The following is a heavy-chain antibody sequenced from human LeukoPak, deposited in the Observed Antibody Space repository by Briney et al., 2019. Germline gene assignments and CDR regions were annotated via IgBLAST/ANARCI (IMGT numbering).Heavy chain of an antibody. V-gene: IGHV3-33*01. CDR1: GFTFSSYG. D-gene: IGHD2-15*01. CDR3: ARDPRGYCSGGSCYSGYFDY. Sequence: GRSLRLSRAASGFTFSSYGVHWVRQAPGKGLEWVAVIWYDGSNKYYADSVKGRFTISRDNSKNTLYLQMNSLRAEDTAVYYCARDPRGYCSGGSCYSGYFDYWGQGTLVTVSS. J-gene: IGHJ4*02. CDR2: IWYDGSNK.